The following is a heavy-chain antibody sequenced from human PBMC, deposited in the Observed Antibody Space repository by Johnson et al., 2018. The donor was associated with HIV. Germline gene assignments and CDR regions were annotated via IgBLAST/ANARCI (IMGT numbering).Heavy chain of an antibody. CDR1: GFTFSSYA. D-gene: IGHD6-25*01. J-gene: IGHJ3*02. CDR3: ATIAAHGAAFDI. V-gene: IGHV3-64*04. Sequence: QVQLVESGGGVVRPGGSLRLSCAASGFTFSSYAMHWVRQAPGKGLEYVSAISWNSGSIGYADSVKGRFTISRDNSKNTLYLQVNSLRPEDTAVYYCATIAAHGAAFDIWGQGTVVTVSS. CDR2: ISWNSGSI.